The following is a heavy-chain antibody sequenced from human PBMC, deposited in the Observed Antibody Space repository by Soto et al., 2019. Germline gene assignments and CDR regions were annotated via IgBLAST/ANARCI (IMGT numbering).Heavy chain of an antibody. D-gene: IGHD4-17*01. CDR3: AHSLAASTYGDYEPINRFDY. J-gene: IGHJ4*02. CDR2: IYWDDDK. V-gene: IGHV2-5*02. Sequence: QITLKESGPTLVKPTQTLTLTCTFSGFSLSTSGVGVGWIRQPPGKALEWLALIYWDDDKRYSPSPKSRLTITRDTSKNQVVLTMTTMDPVDTATYYCAHSLAASTYGDYEPINRFDYWGQGTLVTVSS. CDR1: GFSLSTSGVG.